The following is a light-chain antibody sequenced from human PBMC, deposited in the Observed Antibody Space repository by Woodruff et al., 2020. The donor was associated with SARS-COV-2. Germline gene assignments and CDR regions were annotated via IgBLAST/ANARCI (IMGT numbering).Light chain of an antibody. V-gene: IGLV3-19*01. CDR2: DKN. J-gene: IGLJ3*02. CDR1: SLRDYS. Sequence: RITCQGDSLRDYSAIWYQQKPGQAPVLVIYDKNNRPSGIPERFSGSTSGNTASLTITGAQAEDEADYYCNSRDNRGNRVFGGG. CDR3: NSRDNRGNRV.